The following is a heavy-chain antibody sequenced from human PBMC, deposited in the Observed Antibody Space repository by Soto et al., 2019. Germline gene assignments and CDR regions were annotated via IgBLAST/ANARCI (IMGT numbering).Heavy chain of an antibody. D-gene: IGHD2-2*01. V-gene: IGHV5-51*01. CDR3: ARSLGYCSTTSCWPLGWFDP. CDR2: IYPGDSDS. CDR1: GYSFTNNW. J-gene: IGHJ5*02. Sequence: GESLKISCKGSGYSFTNNWIGWVRQMPGKGLEWMGIIYPGDSDSRYSPSFQGQVTISADKSISTAYLQWSSLKASGTAMYYCARSLGYCSTTSCWPLGWFDPWGQGTLVTVSS.